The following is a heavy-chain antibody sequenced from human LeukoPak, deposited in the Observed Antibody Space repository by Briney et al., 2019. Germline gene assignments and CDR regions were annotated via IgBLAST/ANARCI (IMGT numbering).Heavy chain of an antibody. J-gene: IGHJ6*03. D-gene: IGHD3-9*01. CDR3: ASQLRYFDWLDPRFYYYYYMDV. CDR2: ISGSGGST. V-gene: IGHV3-23*01. Sequence: HAGGSLRLSCAASGFTFSSYGMSWVRQAPGKGLEWVSAISGSGGSTYYADSVKGRFTISRDNSKNTLYLQMNSLRAEDTAVYYCASQLRYFDWLDPRFYYYYYMDVWGKGTTVTISS. CDR1: GFTFSSYG.